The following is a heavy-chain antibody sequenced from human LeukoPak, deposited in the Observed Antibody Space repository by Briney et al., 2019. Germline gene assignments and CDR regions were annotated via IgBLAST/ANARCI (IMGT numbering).Heavy chain of an antibody. V-gene: IGHV3-21*01. Sequence: GGSLRLSCSASGFTFTTYGMNWVRQAPGKGLEWVSSISSSSSYIYYADSVKGRFTISRDNAKNSLYLQMNSLRAEDTAVYYCTREGSYGRVHSDYWGQRTLVSVSS. D-gene: IGHD3-16*01. CDR3: TREGSYGRVHSDY. CDR2: ISSSSSYI. CDR1: GFTFTTYG. J-gene: IGHJ4*02.